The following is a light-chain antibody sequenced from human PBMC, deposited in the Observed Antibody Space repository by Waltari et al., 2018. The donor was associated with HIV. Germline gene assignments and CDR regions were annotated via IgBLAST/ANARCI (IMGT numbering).Light chain of an antibody. J-gene: IGLJ3*02. CDR3: SSYGGGNTVL. CDR2: DVT. CDR1: SSDVGSFKY. V-gene: IGLV2-8*01. Sequence: QSALTQPPSASGSPGQSVTISCTRTSSDVGSFKYVSWYQQHPGKAPKLMIYDVTKWPSGVPDRFSGSKSGNTASLTVSGRQAEDEADYYCSSYGGGNTVLFGGGTRLTVL.